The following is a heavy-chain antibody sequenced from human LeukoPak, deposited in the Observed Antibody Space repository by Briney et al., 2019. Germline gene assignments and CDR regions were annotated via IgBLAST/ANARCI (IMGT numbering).Heavy chain of an antibody. J-gene: IGHJ4*02. V-gene: IGHV3-74*01. Sequence: GGSLRLSCAASGFSFSNHWMHWVRQVPGEGLVWVSRIASDGYTTNYADSVKGRFTISRDNAKNTLYLQMNSLRDEDTAVYYCAKDFLYTVTTGGDFDYWGQETLVTVSS. CDR1: GFSFSNHW. CDR3: AKDFLYTVTTGGDFDY. CDR2: IASDGYTT. D-gene: IGHD4-17*01.